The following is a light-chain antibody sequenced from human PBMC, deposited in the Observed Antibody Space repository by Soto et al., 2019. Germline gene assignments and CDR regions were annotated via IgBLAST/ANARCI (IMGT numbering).Light chain of an antibody. CDR1: GSAVGSYNL. CDR2: EGN. CDR3: CSYVDTSAFVR. Sequence: QSALTQPASISGSPGQSITISCAGTGSAVGSYNLVSWYQQHPGKAPNLIIYEGNKRPSGVSRRFSGSKSDNTASLTISGLQAEVEAEYYCCSYVDTSAFVRFGGGTKLTVL. V-gene: IGLV2-23*03. J-gene: IGLJ3*02.